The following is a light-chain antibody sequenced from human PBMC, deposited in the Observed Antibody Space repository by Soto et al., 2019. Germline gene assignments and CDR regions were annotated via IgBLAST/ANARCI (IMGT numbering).Light chain of an antibody. V-gene: IGLV2-14*01. CDR2: EVS. J-gene: IGLJ2*01. CDR3: SSSTNTNTLVI. CDR1: SSDVGGYNY. Sequence: QSALTQPASVSGSPGQSITISCTGTSSDVGGYNYVSWYQQHPGKAPKLMIYEVSNRPSGVSNRFSGSKSGNTASLTISGLQAEDEAIYFCSSSTNTNTLVIFGGGTKVTVL.